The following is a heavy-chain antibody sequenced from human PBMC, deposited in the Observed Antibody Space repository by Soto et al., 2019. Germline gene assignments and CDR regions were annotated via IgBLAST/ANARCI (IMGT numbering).Heavy chain of an antibody. CDR3: AKTQGCGELLYYFDY. CDR2: ISGSGGST. J-gene: IGHJ4*02. D-gene: IGHD3-10*01. CDR1: GFTFSSYA. Sequence: GGSLRLSCAASGFTFSSYAMSWVRQAPGKGLEWVSAISGSGGSTYYADSVKGRFTISRDNSKNTLYLQMNSLRAEDTAVYYCAKTQGCGELLYYFDYWGQGTLVTVSS. V-gene: IGHV3-23*01.